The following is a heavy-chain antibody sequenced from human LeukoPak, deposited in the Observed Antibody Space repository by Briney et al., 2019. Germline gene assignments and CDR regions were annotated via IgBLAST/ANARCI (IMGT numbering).Heavy chain of an antibody. V-gene: IGHV5-51*01. CDR2: IYPGDSDT. J-gene: IGHJ5*02. Sequence: GESLKISCKGSGYSITSYWIGWVRQMPGKGLEWMGIIYPGDSDTRYSPSFQGQVTISADKSISTAYLQWSSLKASDTAMYYCARYGSGSYVNDWFDPWGQGTLVTVSS. D-gene: IGHD3-10*01. CDR1: GYSITSYW. CDR3: ARYGSGSYVNDWFDP.